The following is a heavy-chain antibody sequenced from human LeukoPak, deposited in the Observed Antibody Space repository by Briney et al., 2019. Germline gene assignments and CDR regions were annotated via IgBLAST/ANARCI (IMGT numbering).Heavy chain of an antibody. D-gene: IGHD5-18*01. CDR3: AREVLDTAMALGY. CDR1: GFTVSSNY. J-gene: IGHJ4*02. Sequence: GGSLRLSCAASGFTVSSNYMSWVRQAPGKGLEWVSIIYSGGTTYYADSVKGRFTISRDDSKNTLYLQMNSLRAEDTAVYYCAREVLDTAMALGYWGQGTLVTVSS. V-gene: IGHV3-66*01. CDR2: IYSGGTT.